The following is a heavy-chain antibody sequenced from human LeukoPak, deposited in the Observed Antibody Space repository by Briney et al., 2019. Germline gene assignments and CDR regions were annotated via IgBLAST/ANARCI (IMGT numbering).Heavy chain of an antibody. CDR2: ISAYNGNT. CDR3: ARVGYDILTGYHSFDY. J-gene: IGHJ4*02. D-gene: IGHD3-9*01. V-gene: IGHV1-18*01. CDR1: GYTFTSYG. Sequence: ASVKVSCKASGYTFTSYGISWVRQAPGQGLEWMGWISAYNGNTNYAQKLQGRVTMSTDTCISTAYMELSRLRSDDTAVYYCARVGYDILTGYHSFDYWGQGTLVTVSS.